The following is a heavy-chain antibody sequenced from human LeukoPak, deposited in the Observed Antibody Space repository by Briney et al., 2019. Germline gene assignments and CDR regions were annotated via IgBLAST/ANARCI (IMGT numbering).Heavy chain of an antibody. J-gene: IGHJ4*02. D-gene: IGHD6-13*01. Sequence: SETLSLTCTVSGGSITSIGYYWDWIRQPPGKGLEWIGSIYYSGSTYYNPSLKSRVTISVDASKNQFSLKLSSVTAADTAVYYCARGQKKYSSSWYADWGQGTLVTVSS. V-gene: IGHV4-39*01. CDR1: GGSITSIGYY. CDR2: IYYSGST. CDR3: ARGQKKYSSSWYAD.